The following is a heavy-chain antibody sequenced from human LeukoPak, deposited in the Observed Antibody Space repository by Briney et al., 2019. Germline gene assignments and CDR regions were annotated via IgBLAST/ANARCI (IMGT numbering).Heavy chain of an antibody. CDR3: AREGSDWNYYYYMDV. CDR2: IKQDGSEK. J-gene: IGHJ6*03. D-gene: IGHD6-19*01. Sequence: GGSLRLSCVASGFTFSSYWMGWVRQAPGKGLEWVANIKQDGSEKYYVDSVKGRFTISRDNAKNSLYLQMNSLRAEDTAVYYCAREGSDWNYYYYMDVWGKGTTVTISS. CDR1: GFTFSSYW. V-gene: IGHV3-7*01.